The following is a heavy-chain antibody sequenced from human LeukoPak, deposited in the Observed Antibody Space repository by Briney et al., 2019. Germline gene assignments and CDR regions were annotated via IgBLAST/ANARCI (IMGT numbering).Heavy chain of an antibody. V-gene: IGHV1-2*02. Sequence: GASEKVSCKASGYTFTGYYMHWVRQAPGQGLEWMGWINPNSGGTNYVQKFQGRVTMTRDTSISTAYMELSRLRSDDTAVYYCARGRPSHYDFWSGYYEDFDYWGQGTLVTVSS. D-gene: IGHD3-3*01. CDR3: ARGRPSHYDFWSGYYEDFDY. CDR1: GYTFTGYY. J-gene: IGHJ4*02. CDR2: INPNSGGT.